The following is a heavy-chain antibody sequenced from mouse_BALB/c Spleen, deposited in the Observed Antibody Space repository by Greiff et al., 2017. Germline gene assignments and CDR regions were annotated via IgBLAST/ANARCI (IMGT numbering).Heavy chain of an antibody. V-gene: IGHV1-5*01. J-gene: IGHJ3*01. Sequence: SGTVLARPGASVKMSCKASGYTFTSYWMHWVQQRPGQGLEWIGAIYPGNSDTSYNQKFKGKAKLTAVTSTSTAYMELSSLTNEDSAVYYCTQYGNYGGFAYWGQGTLVTVSA. CDR1: GYTFTSYW. CDR3: TQYGNYGGFAY. D-gene: IGHD2-10*02. CDR2: IYPGNSDT.